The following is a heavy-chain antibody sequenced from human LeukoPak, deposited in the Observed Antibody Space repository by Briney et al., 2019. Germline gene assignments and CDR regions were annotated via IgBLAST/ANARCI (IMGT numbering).Heavy chain of an antibody. D-gene: IGHD1-26*01. Sequence: GGSLRLSCAASGFIFNDYAMHWVRQAPGKGLEWVSGISRDSGTIVYADSVKGRFTISRDNARNSLYLQMNSLRAEDTAVYYCARAINVYSGSYHDAVLDYWGQGTLVTVSS. CDR1: GFIFNDYA. V-gene: IGHV3-9*01. CDR2: ISRDSGTI. J-gene: IGHJ4*02. CDR3: ARAINVYSGSYHDAVLDY.